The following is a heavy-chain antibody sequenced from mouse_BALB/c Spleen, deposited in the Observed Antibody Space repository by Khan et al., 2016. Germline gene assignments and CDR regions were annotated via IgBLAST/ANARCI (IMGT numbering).Heavy chain of an antibody. CDR1: GYTFTSYT. D-gene: IGHD1-1*01. V-gene: IGHV1-4*01. Sequence: QVQLQQSGAELARPGASVKMSCKASGYTFTSYTIQWVKQRPGQGLEWIGYIVPSSDYTNYNQKFKDKATLTADRSSTTAYMQLISLTSEDSAVYHCARERTLLANFDYWGQGTTLTVSS. CDR3: ARERTLLANFDY. J-gene: IGHJ2*01. CDR2: IVPSSDYT.